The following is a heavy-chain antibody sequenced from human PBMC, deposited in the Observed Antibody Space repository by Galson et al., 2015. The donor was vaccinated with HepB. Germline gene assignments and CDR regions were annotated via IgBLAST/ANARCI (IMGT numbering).Heavy chain of an antibody. J-gene: IGHJ4*02. CDR3: AKVAVAGSEDYFDY. CDR2: ISYDGSNK. V-gene: IGHV3-30*18. CDR1: GFTFSSYD. D-gene: IGHD6-19*01. Sequence: LRLSCAAAGFTFSSYDMHWVRQAPGKELEWVAVISYDGSNKYYADSVKGRFTISRDNSKNTMYLQMNSLRAEDTAVYYCAKVAVAGSEDYFDYWGQGTLVTVSS.